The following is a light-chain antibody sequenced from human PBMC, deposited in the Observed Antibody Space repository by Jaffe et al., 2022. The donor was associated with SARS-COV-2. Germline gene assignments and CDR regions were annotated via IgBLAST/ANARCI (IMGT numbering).Light chain of an antibody. V-gene: IGKV3-20*01. Sequence: EIVLTQSPGTLSLSPGERATLSCRASQSVTSNYLAWYRQKPGQAPRLLIYGASSRGTGIPDRFSGSGSGTDFTLTISRLEPEDFAVFYCQQYGDSPVTFGQGTKLEI. CDR3: QQYGDSPVT. CDR2: GAS. J-gene: IGKJ2*01. CDR1: QSVTSNY.